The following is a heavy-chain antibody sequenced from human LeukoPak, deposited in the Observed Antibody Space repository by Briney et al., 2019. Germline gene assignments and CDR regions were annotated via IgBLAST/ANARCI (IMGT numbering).Heavy chain of an antibody. CDR1: GYTFTSYA. J-gene: IGHJ4*02. V-gene: IGHV1-3*01. CDR2: INAGNGNT. Sequence: ASVKVSCKASGYTFTSYAMHWVRQAPGQRLEWMGWINAGNGNTKYSQKFQGRVTITRDTSASTAYMELSSLRSEDTAVYYCARKHSSGWQFDYWGQGTLVTVSS. D-gene: IGHD6-19*01. CDR3: ARKHSSGWQFDY.